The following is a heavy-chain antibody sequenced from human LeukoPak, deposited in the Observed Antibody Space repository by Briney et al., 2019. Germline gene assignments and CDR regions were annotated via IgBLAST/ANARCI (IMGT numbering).Heavy chain of an antibody. V-gene: IGHV1-2*02. D-gene: IGHD2-2*02. CDR3: ARDRYCSSTSCYRGNWFDP. CDR1: GYTFTGYY. CDR2: INPNSGGT. Sequence: ASVKVSCKASGYTFTGYYMHWVRQAPGQGLEWMGWINPNSGGTNYAQKFQGRVTMTRDASISTAYMELSRLRSDDTAVYYCARDRYCSSTSCYRGNWFDPWGQGTLVTVSS. J-gene: IGHJ5*02.